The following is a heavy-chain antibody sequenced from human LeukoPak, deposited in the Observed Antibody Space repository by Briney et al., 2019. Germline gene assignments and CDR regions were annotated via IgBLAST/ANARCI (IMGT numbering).Heavy chain of an antibody. CDR3: AKDYYDSSGYDTLVGY. CDR1: GFTFSSYG. J-gene: IGHJ4*02. V-gene: IGHV3-30*02. CDR2: IRYDGSNK. Sequence: GGSLRLSCAASGFTFSSYGMHWVRQAPGKGLEWVAFIRYDGSNKYYADSVKGRFTISRDNSKNTLYLQMNSLRAEDTAVYYCAKDYYDSSGYDTLVGYWGQGTLVTVSS. D-gene: IGHD3-22*01.